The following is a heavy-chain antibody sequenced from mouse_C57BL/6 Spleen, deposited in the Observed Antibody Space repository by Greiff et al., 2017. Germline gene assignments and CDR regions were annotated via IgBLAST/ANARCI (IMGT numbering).Heavy chain of an antibody. V-gene: IGHV1-64*01. J-gene: IGHJ4*01. CDR2: IHPNSGST. CDR1: GYTFTSYW. D-gene: IGHD1-1*01. Sequence: QVQLQQPGAELVKPGASVKLSCKASGYTFTSYWMPWVKQRPGQGLEWIGMIHPNSGSTNYNEKFKSKATLTVDKSSSTAYMQLSSLTSEDSAVYYCARRRNYGSSYDYAMDYWGQGTSVTVSS. CDR3: ARRRNYGSSYDYAMDY.